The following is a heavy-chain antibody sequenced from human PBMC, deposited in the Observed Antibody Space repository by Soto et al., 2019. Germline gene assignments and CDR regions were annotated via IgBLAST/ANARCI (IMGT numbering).Heavy chain of an antibody. Sequence: SETLSLTCTVSGGSVSSGSYYWSWIRQPPGKGLEWIGYIYYSGSTNYNPSLKSRVTISVDTSKNQFSLKLSSVTAADTAVYYCARDEVYSTRYYYYYGMDVWGQGTTVTVSS. CDR3: ARDEVYSTRYYYYYGMDV. D-gene: IGHD6-13*01. CDR2: IYYSGST. CDR1: GGSVSSGSYY. J-gene: IGHJ6*02. V-gene: IGHV4-61*01.